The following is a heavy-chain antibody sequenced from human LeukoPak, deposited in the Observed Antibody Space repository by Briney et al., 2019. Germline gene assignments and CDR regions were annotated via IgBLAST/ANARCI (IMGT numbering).Heavy chain of an antibody. V-gene: IGHV4-38-2*02. Sequence: SETLSLTCTVSGYSISSGYYWGWIRQPPGKGLEWIGSIYQTGSTYYNPSLKSRVTMSVDTSKNQFSLQLKSVTAADTAIYYCARDRSSFSSGWKAFDYWGLGTLVTVSS. CDR2: IYQTGST. J-gene: IGHJ4*02. CDR3: ARDRSSFSSGWKAFDY. CDR1: GYSISSGYY. D-gene: IGHD6-19*01.